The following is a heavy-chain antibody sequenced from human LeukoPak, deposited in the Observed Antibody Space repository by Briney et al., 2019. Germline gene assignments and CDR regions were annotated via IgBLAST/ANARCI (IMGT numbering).Heavy chain of an antibody. J-gene: IGHJ4*02. CDR1: GFTFPNYW. Sequence: GGSLRLSCAASGFTFPNYWMSWVRQAPRRRVEWVSTIRQDGSEKFSVASVKGLFTISRDNDKSSLYLQMNSLRGEDTAVYFCARVGGSWELILWGQGTLVTVS. D-gene: IGHD2-15*01. CDR3: ARVGGSWELIL. V-gene: IGHV3-7*01. CDR2: IRQDGSEK.